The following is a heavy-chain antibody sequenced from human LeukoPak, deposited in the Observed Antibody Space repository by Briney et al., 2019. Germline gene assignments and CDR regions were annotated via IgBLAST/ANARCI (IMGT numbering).Heavy chain of an antibody. CDR1: GYSFTSYW. CDR3: ARPSMVRGVMGAFDI. J-gene: IGHJ3*02. V-gene: IGHV5-51*01. Sequence: GESLKISCKGSGYSFTSYWIGWVRQMPGKGLEWMGIIYPGDSDTRYSPSFQGQVTISADKSISTAYLQWSSLKASDTAMYYCARPSMVRGVMGAFDIWGQGTMVTVSS. CDR2: IYPGDSDT. D-gene: IGHD3-10*01.